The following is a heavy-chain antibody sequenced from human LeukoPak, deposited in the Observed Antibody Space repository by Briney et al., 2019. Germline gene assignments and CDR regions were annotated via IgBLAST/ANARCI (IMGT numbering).Heavy chain of an antibody. CDR1: GFTFSSYG. Sequence: GGSLRLSCAASGFTFSSYGMHWVRQAPGKGLEWVAFIRYDGSNKYYADSVKGRFTISRDNSKNTLYLQMNSLRAEDTAVFYCAKVGLLLWFGELLYFDYWGQGTLVTVSS. CDR2: IRYDGSNK. D-gene: IGHD3-10*01. V-gene: IGHV3-30*02. CDR3: AKVGLLLWFGELLYFDY. J-gene: IGHJ4*02.